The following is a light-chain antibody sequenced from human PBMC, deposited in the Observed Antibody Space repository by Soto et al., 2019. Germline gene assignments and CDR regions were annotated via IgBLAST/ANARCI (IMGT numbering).Light chain of an antibody. J-gene: IGLJ3*02. Sequence: QSVLTQSPSASASLGASVKLTCTLSSGYSTYAIAWHQQQSEKGPRFLMKINYDGTHSKGDGFFDRFSGSSSGAERHLTISSLQSEDEADYDCQSLDTGIQVFGGGTKLTVL. CDR1: SGYSTYA. CDR3: QSLDTGIQV. CDR2: INYDGTH. V-gene: IGLV4-69*01.